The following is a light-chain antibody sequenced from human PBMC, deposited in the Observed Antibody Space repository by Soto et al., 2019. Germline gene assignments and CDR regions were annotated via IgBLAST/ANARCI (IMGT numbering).Light chain of an antibody. V-gene: IGLV2-8*01. CDR1: SSDVGGYNY. CDR2: EVS. Sequence: QSALTQPPSASGSPGQSVTISCIGTSSDVGGYNYVSWYQQHPGKAPKLMIYEVSERPSGVPDRFSGSKSGNTASLTVSGLKDEDEADYYCSSYATSNNVGVFGGEAKVTVL. CDR3: SSYATSNNVGV. J-gene: IGLJ2*01.